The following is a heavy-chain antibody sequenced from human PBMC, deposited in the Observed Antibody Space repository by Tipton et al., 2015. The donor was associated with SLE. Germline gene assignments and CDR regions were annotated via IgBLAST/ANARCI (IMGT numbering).Heavy chain of an antibody. CDR3: ARHPEGLPDDD. J-gene: IGHJ4*02. D-gene: IGHD4-11*01. V-gene: IGHV4-59*04. Sequence: TLSLTCTVSGGSLSNYYWNWIRQPPGKGLEWIGSIHHSGITSYNPSLKSRVTMSVDTSKNQLSLKLSSVTATDTAVYYCARHPEGLPDDDWGQGTLVTVSS. CDR2: IHHSGIT. CDR1: GGSLSNYY.